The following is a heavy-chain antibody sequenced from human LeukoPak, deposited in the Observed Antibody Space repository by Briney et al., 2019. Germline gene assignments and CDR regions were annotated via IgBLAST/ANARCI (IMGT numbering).Heavy chain of an antibody. CDR2: ISWNSGSI. CDR1: GFTFDDYA. J-gene: IGHJ3*02. V-gene: IGHV3-9*01. Sequence: PGGSLRLSCAASGFTFDDYAMHWVRQAPGKGLERVSGISWNSGSIGYADSVKGRFTISRDNAKNSLYLQMNSLRAEDTALYYCAKKGGLLWFGELSPGAFDIWGQGTMVTVSS. CDR3: AKKGGLLWFGELSPGAFDI. D-gene: IGHD3-10*01.